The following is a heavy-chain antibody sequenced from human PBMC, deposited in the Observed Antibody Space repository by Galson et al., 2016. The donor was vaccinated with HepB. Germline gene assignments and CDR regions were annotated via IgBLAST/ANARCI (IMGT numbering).Heavy chain of an antibody. J-gene: IGHJ4*02. CDR1: GFTVSTFY. CDR2: IYDAGTT. Sequence: SLRLSCAASGFTVSTFYMSWVRQAPGKGLEWVSVIYDAGTTYYADSVKGRFTISRDNSKNTLYLQMNSLRAEDTAVYYCATPASRDYGDYFRYWGQGTLVTVSS. V-gene: IGHV3-53*01. CDR3: ATPASRDYGDYFRY. D-gene: IGHD3-16*01.